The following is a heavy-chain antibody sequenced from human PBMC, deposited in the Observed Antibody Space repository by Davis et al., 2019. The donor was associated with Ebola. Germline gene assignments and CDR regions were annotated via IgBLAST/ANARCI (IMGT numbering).Heavy chain of an antibody. D-gene: IGHD2-21*02. CDR3: ARSGRVVLTAHDY. CDR1: GFTFSSYA. V-gene: IGHV3-23*01. CDR2: ISGSGEST. Sequence: PGGSLRLSCAASGFTFSSYAMHWVRQAPGKGLAWVSGISGSGESTFYAESVKGRFTISRDNSKNTLYLQMNNLRAEDTAVYYCARSGRVVLTAHDYWGQGILVTVSS. J-gene: IGHJ4*02.